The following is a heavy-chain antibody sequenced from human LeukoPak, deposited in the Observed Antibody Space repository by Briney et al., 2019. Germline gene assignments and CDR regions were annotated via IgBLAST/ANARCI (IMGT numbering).Heavy chain of an antibody. J-gene: IGHJ4*02. D-gene: IGHD6-25*01. CDR2: TYHSGST. Sequence: PSETLSLTCTVSGYSISSGYYWGWIRPPPGKGLEGIGSTYHSGSTYYNPSLKSRVTTSVDTSKNQFSLKLSSVTAADTAVYYCALSGYSSADYWGQGTLVTVSS. CDR3: ALSGYSSADY. V-gene: IGHV4-38-2*02. CDR1: GYSISSGYY.